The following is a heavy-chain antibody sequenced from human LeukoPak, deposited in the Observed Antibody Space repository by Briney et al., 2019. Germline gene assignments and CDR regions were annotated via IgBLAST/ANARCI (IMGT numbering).Heavy chain of an antibody. V-gene: IGHV3-9*01. CDR2: ISWNSGSI. CDR1: GFTFDDYA. D-gene: IGHD1-1*01. CDR3: AKDISTTGTMYGMDV. J-gene: IGHJ6*02. Sequence: PGGSLRLSCAASGFTFDDYAMHWVRQAPGKGLEWVSGISWNSGSIGYADSVKGRFTISRDNAKHSLYLQMNSLRAEDTALYYCAKDISTTGTMYGMDVWGQGTTVTVSS.